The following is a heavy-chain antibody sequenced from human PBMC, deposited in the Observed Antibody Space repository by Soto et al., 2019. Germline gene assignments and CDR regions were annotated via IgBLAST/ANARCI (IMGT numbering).Heavy chain of an antibody. V-gene: IGHV3-23*01. J-gene: IGHJ5*02. CDR2: ISGSGGST. CDR1: GFTFSSYA. Sequence: GGSLRLSCAASGFTFSSYAMSWVRQAPGKGLEWVSAISGSGGSTYYADSVKGRFTISRDNSKNTLYLQMNSLRAEDTAVYYCAKGVFGSSGATNWFDPWGQGSLVTGS. D-gene: IGHD3-22*01. CDR3: AKGVFGSSGATNWFDP.